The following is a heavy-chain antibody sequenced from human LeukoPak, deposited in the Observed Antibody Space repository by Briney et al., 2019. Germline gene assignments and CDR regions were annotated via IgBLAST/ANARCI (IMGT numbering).Heavy chain of an antibody. D-gene: IGHD3-22*01. CDR2: IYYSGTT. CDR1: GGSISSGDYY. V-gene: IGHV4-30-4*08. Sequence: SQTLSLTCTVSGGSISSGDYYWSWIRQPPGKGLEWIAYIYYSGTTYYNPSLKSRVSISVDTSKQFSLKLSSVTAADTAVYYCARVDSSGFFGGYWGQGTLVTVSS. J-gene: IGHJ4*02. CDR3: ARVDSSGFFGGY.